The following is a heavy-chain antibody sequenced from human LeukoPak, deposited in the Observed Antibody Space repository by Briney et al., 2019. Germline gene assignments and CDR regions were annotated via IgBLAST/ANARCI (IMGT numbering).Heavy chain of an antibody. Sequence: SETLSLTCTVSGGSISSSSYYWGWIRQPPGKGLEWIGSIYYSGSTYYNPSLKSRVTISVDTSKNQFSLKLSSVTAADTAVYYCARAGYDFWSGYSLYYMDVWGKGTTVTVSS. CDR2: IYYSGST. CDR1: GGSISSSSYY. V-gene: IGHV4-39*07. D-gene: IGHD3-3*01. CDR3: ARAGYDFWSGYSLYYMDV. J-gene: IGHJ6*03.